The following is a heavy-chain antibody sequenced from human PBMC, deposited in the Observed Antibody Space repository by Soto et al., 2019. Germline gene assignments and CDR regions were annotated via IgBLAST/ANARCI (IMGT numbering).Heavy chain of an antibody. V-gene: IGHV4-34*01. CDR3: ARTLYYEDAFDI. D-gene: IGHD3-22*01. CDR2: INHSGST. Sequence: SETLSLTCAVYGGSFSGYYWSWIRQPPGKGLEWIGEINHSGSTNYNPSLKSRVTISVDTSKNQFSLKLSSVTAADTAVYYCARTLYYEDAFDIWGQGTMVTVSS. J-gene: IGHJ3*02. CDR1: GGSFSGYY.